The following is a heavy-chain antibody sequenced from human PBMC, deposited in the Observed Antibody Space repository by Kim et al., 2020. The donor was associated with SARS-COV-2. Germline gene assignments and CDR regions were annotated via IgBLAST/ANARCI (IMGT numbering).Heavy chain of an antibody. CDR3: AKGGVGAAAGIPYYYYGMDV. CDR1: GFTFSSYG. Sequence: GGSLRLSCAASGFTFSSYGMHWVCQAPGKGLEWVAVIWYDGSNKYYADSVKGRFTISRDNSKNTLYLQMNSLRAEDTAVYYCAKGGVGAAAGIPYYYYGMDVWGQGTTVTVSS. J-gene: IGHJ6*02. V-gene: IGHV3-33*06. D-gene: IGHD6-13*01. CDR2: IWYDGSNK.